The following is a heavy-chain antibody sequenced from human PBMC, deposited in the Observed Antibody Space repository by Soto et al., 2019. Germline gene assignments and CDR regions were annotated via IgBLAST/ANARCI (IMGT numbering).Heavy chain of an antibody. Sequence: ASVKVSCEASGYTFTGYYMHWVRQAPGQGLEWMGWINPNSGGTNYAQKFQGWVTMTRDTSISTAYMELSRLRSDDTAVYYCARGAYYYDSSGYLDYWGQGTLVTVSS. V-gene: IGHV1-2*04. CDR2: INPNSGGT. CDR3: ARGAYYYDSSGYLDY. D-gene: IGHD3-22*01. CDR1: GYTFTGYY. J-gene: IGHJ4*02.